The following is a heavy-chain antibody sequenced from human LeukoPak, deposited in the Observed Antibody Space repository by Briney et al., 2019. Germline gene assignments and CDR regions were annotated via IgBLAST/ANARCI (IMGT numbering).Heavy chain of an antibody. Sequence: SETLSLTCTASGGSISSYYWSWIRQPAGKGLEWIGRIYTSGSTNYNPSLKSRVTMSVDTSKNQFSLKLSSVTAADTAVYYCARAGLMVRGVTAAWFDPWGQGTLVTVSS. J-gene: IGHJ5*02. V-gene: IGHV4-4*07. CDR3: ARAGLMVRGVTAAWFDP. CDR2: IYTSGST. CDR1: GGSISSYY. D-gene: IGHD3-10*01.